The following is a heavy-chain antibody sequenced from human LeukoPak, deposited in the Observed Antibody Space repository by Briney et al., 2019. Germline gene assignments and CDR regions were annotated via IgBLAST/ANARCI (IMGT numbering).Heavy chain of an antibody. J-gene: IGHJ4*02. D-gene: IGHD6-19*01. V-gene: IGHV4-39*02. CDR3: VRVRGYWLVRGYLDY. Sequence: PSETLSLTCTVSGGSMSSSSYYWGWIRQSPGTGLEWIGSIYHSGANHYNPSLKSRVTMSVDTSKNQFSVKLTSVTATDTAVYYCVRVRGYWLVRGYLDYWGRGTQVTVSS. CDR2: IYHSGAN. CDR1: GGSMSSSSYY.